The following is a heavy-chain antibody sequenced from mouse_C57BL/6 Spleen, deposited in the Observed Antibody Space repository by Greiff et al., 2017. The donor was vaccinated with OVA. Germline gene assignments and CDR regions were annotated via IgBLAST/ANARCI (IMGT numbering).Heavy chain of an antibody. V-gene: IGHV3-6*01. J-gene: IGHJ2*01. D-gene: IGHD1-1*01. CDR3: AILLGGY. CDR2: ISYDGSN. CDR1: GYSITSGYY. Sequence: EVKLVESGPGLVKPSQSLSLTCSVTGYSITSGYYWNWIRQFPGNKLEWMGYISYDGSNNYNPSLKNRISITRDTSKNQFFLKLNSVTTEDTATYYCAILLGGYWGQGTTLTVSA.